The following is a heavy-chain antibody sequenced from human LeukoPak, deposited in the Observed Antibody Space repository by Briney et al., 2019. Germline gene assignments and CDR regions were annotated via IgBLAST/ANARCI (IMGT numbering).Heavy chain of an antibody. CDR3: ARDWNGDFDY. D-gene: IGHD1-1*01. CDR2: ITSRSNEV. CDR1: GVTSSSYN. V-gene: IGHV3-21*01. J-gene: IGHJ4*02. Sequence: PGGSLRLSCAPSGVTSSSYNMNCVRAAPGKGLEWVASITSRSNEVYSTDSLKGRFTIPRDNAKNSLYLQMNRLRAGDTAVYYCARDWNGDFDYWGQGTLVTASS.